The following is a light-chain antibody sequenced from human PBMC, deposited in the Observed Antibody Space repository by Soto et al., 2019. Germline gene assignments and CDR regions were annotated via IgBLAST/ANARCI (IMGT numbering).Light chain of an antibody. J-gene: IGKJ1*01. CDR2: DAS. V-gene: IGKV1-5*01. Sequence: DIQMTQSPSTMSAYVGDRVTINCRASQNIIRWLAWYQQKPGKAPTLLIYDASNLESGVPSRFSGSGSGTEFTLTISSLQPDDSATYYCQQYNNYWTFGQGTKVEIK. CDR1: QNIIRW. CDR3: QQYNNYWT.